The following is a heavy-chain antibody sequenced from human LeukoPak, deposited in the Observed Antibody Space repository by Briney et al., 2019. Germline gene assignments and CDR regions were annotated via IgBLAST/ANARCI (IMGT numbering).Heavy chain of an antibody. CDR3: SRSPRLTDY. V-gene: IGHV3-11*04. J-gene: IGHJ4*02. Sequence: GGSLRLSCAASGFTFSDFYMTWIRQAPGKGLECLSYISPTGSDISYADSVKGRFTISRDNAKNSLYLQMNSLRDDDTAVYYCSRSPRLTDYLGQGTLVTVSS. CDR2: ISPTGSDI. D-gene: IGHD6-25*01. CDR1: GFTFSDFY.